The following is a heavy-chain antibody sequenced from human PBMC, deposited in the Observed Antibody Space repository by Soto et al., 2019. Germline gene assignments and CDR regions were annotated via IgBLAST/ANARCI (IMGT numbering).Heavy chain of an antibody. CDR2: IYYSGST. D-gene: IGHD3-22*01. J-gene: IGHJ4*02. Sequence: SETLSLTCTVPGGSISSSSYYWGWIRQPPGKGLEWIGSIYYSGSTYYNPSLKSRVTISVDTSKNQFSLKLSSVTAADTAVYYCARLGVIVREYYFDYWGQGTLVT. CDR3: ARLGVIVREYYFDY. V-gene: IGHV4-39*01. CDR1: GGSISSSSYY.